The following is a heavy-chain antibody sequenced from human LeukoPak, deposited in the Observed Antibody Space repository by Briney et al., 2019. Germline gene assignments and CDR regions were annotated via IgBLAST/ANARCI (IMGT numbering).Heavy chain of an antibody. V-gene: IGHV3-33*01. CDR2: IWYDGSNK. D-gene: IGHD3-16*02. J-gene: IGHJ5*02. CDR3: ARDTVRLGELSLGNWFDP. Sequence: HPGGSLRLSCAASGFPFSSYGMHWVRQAPGKGLEWVAVIWYDGSNKYYADSVKGRFTISRDNSKNTLYLQMNSLRAEDTAVYYCARDTVRLGELSLGNWFDPWGQGTLVTVSS. CDR1: GFPFSSYG.